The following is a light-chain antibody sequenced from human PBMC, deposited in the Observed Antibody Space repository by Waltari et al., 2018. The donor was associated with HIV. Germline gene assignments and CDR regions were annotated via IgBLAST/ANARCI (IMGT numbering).Light chain of an antibody. V-gene: IGKV1-27*01. J-gene: IGKJ1*01. Sequence: DIRMTQSPSSLSTFVGDRVTITCRATHDIGNSLAWYQQRPGQVPKLPIYSTSTVQTGVPIRFSGSGSGTFFTLSISSLQPEDVGTYFCQKYNSAPHTFGQGTKVEI. CDR2: STS. CDR1: HDIGNS. CDR3: QKYNSAPHT.